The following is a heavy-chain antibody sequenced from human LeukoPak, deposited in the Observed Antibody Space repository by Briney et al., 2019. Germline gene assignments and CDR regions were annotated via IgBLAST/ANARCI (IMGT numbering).Heavy chain of an antibody. Sequence: GGSLRLSCAASGFTFSSYAMHWVRQAPGKGLEWVAVISSDGCNKHYADSVKGRFTISRDNSKNTLCLQMNSLRVEDTAVYYCAKGDGYNLRVSHWGQGTLVTVSS. V-gene: IGHV3-30*18. J-gene: IGHJ4*02. CDR3: AKGDGYNLRVSH. CDR2: ISSDGCNK. D-gene: IGHD5-24*01. CDR1: GFTFSSYA.